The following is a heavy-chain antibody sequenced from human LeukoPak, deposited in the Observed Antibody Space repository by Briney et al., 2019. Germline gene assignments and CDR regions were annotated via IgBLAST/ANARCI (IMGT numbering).Heavy chain of an antibody. J-gene: IGHJ4*02. CDR3: AREGGRGTAMVAYYFDY. CDR2: INPNSGGT. CDR1: GYTFTGYY. V-gene: IGHV1-2*02. D-gene: IGHD5-18*01. Sequence: ASVKVSCKASGYTFTGYYMHWVRQAPGQGLEWMGWINPNSGGTNYAQKLQGRVTMTTDTSTSTAYTELRSLRSDDTAVYYCAREGGRGTAMVAYYFDYWGQGTLVTVSS.